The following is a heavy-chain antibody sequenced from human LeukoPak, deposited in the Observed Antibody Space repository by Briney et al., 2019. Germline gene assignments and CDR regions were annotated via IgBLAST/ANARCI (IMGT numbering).Heavy chain of an antibody. J-gene: IGHJ4*02. V-gene: IGHV4-39*07. CDR3: ARESSVTATY. D-gene: IGHD2-15*01. Sequence: SETLSLTCTVSGGSISSSSYYWSWIRQPPGKGLERIGSMYYSGSTYYNPSLKSRVTISVDTSKNQFSLKLSSVTAADTAVYYCARESSVTATYWGQGTLVIVSS. CDR1: GGSISSSSYY. CDR2: MYYSGST.